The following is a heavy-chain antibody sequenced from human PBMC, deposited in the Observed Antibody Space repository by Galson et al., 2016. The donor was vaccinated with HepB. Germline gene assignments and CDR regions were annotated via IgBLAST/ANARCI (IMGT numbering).Heavy chain of an antibody. Sequence: SETLSLTCSVSGGSISSSSYYWGWIRQPPGKGLEWLGNIYYNGRSYYNPSLESRVTISKDTSKNQFSLTLNSVNDAGTAVYFCARLGDVGYDLTIINGFGIWGQGTRFTVSS. D-gene: IGHD5-12*01. CDR3: ARLGDVGYDLTIINGFGI. CDR2: IYYNGRS. V-gene: IGHV4-39*01. J-gene: IGHJ3*02. CDR1: GGSISSSSYY.